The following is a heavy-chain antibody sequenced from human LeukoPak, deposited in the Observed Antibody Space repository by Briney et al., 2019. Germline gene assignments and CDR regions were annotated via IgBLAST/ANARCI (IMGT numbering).Heavy chain of an antibody. CDR3: ARGRRDHYYGSGSYGPYYYYMDV. D-gene: IGHD3-10*01. J-gene: IGHJ6*03. CDR2: INHSGST. V-gene: IGHV4-34*01. Sequence: SETLSLTCAVYGGSFSGYYWSWLRQPPGKGLEWIGEINHSGSTNYNPSLKSRVTISVDTCKNQFSLKLSSVTAADTAVYYCARGRRDHYYGSGSYGPYYYYMDVWGKGTTVTVSS. CDR1: GGSFSGYY.